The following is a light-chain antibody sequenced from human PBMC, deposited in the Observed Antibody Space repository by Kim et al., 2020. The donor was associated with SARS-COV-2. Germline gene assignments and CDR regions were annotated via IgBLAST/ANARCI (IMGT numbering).Light chain of an antibody. CDR1: QSVSSSY. Sequence: EIVLTQSPGTLSLSPGERATLSCRASQSVSSSYLAWYQQKPGQAPRLLIDGASSRATGIPDRFSDSGSGTDFTLTISRLEPEGFAVYYCQQYSSSPRTFGQGTKVDIK. J-gene: IGKJ1*01. CDR2: GAS. V-gene: IGKV3-20*01. CDR3: QQYSSSPRT.